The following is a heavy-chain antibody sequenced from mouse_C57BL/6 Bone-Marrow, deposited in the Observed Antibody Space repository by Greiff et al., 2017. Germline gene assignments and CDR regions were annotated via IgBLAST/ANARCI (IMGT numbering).Heavy chain of an antibody. D-gene: IGHD2-4*01. V-gene: IGHV5-16*01. Sequence: DVHLVESEGGLVQPGSSMKLSCTASGFTFSDYYMAWVRQVPEKGLEWVANINYDGSSTYYLDSLKSRFIISRDNAKNILYLQMSSLKSEDTATYYCAVYYDYERNYAMDYWGQGTSVTVSS. J-gene: IGHJ4*01. CDR2: INYDGSST. CDR3: AVYYDYERNYAMDY. CDR1: GFTFSDYY.